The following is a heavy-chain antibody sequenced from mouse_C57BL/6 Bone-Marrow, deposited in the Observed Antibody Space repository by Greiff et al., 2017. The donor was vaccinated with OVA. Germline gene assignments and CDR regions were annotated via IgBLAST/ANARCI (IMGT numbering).Heavy chain of an antibody. CDR1: GFSFNTYA. J-gene: IGHJ4*01. Sequence: EVQGVESGGGLVQPTGSLKLSCAASGFSFNTYAMNWVRQAPGKGLEWVARIRSKSNNYATYYADSVKDRFTISRDDSESMLYLQMNNLKTEDTAMYYCVRPAKGYYAMDYWGQGTSVTVSS. CDR2: IRSKSNNYAT. V-gene: IGHV10-1*01. CDR3: VRPAKGYYAMDY.